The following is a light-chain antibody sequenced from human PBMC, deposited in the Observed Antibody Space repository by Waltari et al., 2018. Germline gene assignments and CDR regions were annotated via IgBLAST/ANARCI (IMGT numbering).Light chain of an antibody. CDR1: SSDVGYYNL. V-gene: IGLV2-23*02. J-gene: IGLJ2*01. CDR3: CSYAGGSTFVV. Sequence: QSALTQPASLSGSPGQSITISCTGTSSDVGYYNLVSWYQQHPGKAPKLMIYEVNKRPSAVSNRFSASKSGNTASLTISWLQAEDEADYHCCSYAGGSTFVVFGGGTKLTVL. CDR2: EVN.